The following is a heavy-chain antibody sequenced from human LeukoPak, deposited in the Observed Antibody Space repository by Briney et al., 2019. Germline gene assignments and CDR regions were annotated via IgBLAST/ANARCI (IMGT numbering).Heavy chain of an antibody. D-gene: IGHD2-2*01. J-gene: IGHJ4*02. CDR2: ISVSGGT. V-gene: IGHV4-39*01. Sequence: SETLSLTCTVSGGSINSGGYYWSWIRQHPGKGLEWIGYISVSGGTYYNPSLKSRVTISVDTSKNQFSLKLSSVTAADTAVYYCARHPNDIVVVPAATPFDYWGQGTLVTVSS. CDR1: GGSINSGGYY. CDR3: ARHPNDIVVVPAATPFDY.